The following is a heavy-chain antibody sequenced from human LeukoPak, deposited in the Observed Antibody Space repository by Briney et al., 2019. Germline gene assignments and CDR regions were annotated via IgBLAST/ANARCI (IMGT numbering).Heavy chain of an antibody. D-gene: IGHD3-10*01. Sequence: PSETLSRTCADYGGSVSGYHCSLIRHSPGHALEWIGEINHSGNTNYNPSLKSRVSISVDTSKNQFSLKMSSVTAADTAVYYCTRSFRYNWFDPWGQGTLVTVSS. CDR1: GGSVSGYH. V-gene: IGHV4-34*01. CDR2: INHSGNT. J-gene: IGHJ5*02. CDR3: TRSFRYNWFDP.